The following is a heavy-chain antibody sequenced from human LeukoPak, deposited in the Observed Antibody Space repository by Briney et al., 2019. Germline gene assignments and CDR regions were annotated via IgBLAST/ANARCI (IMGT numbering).Heavy chain of an antibody. J-gene: IGHJ4*02. CDR2: IYPGDSDT. CDR1: GYSFTSYW. Sequence: GESLKISCKGSGYSFTSYWIGWVRQMPGKGLEWMGIIYPGDSDTRYSPSFQGQVTISADKSISTAYLQWSSLKASDTAVYYCARHGGYSSGWPEVDYWGQGTLVTVSS. D-gene: IGHD6-19*01. V-gene: IGHV5-51*01. CDR3: ARHGGYSSGWPEVDY.